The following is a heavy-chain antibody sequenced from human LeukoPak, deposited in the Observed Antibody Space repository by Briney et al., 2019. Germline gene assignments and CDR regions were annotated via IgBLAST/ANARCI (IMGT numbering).Heavy chain of an antibody. J-gene: IGHJ4*02. Sequence: GGSLRLSCAASGFTFSAYGMQWVRQAPGKGLEWVANIRHDGGERYYVDSMKGRFTISRDNVKNSLYLQMNSLRADDTAVYWCARDIRSSWLYYFDLWGQGTLVTVSS. CDR2: IRHDGGER. CDR3: ARDIRSSWLYYFDL. D-gene: IGHD6-13*01. CDR1: GFTFSAYG. V-gene: IGHV3-7*01.